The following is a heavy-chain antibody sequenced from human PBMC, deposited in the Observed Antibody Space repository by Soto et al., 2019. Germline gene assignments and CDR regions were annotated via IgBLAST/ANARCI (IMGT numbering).Heavy chain of an antibody. Sequence: QVQLVQSGAEVRKPGSSVRVSCKASGDRFNTYAFNWVRQAPGQGLEWLGGIITFFGAAMYAQKFQGRVTITADEFMTTASMALSRLTSEDTAGYYCARGGKERFRGSGMDVWGQGTTVTVSS. J-gene: IGHJ6*02. CDR3: ARGGKERFRGSGMDV. CDR2: IITFFGAA. CDR1: GDRFNTYA. D-gene: IGHD1-1*01. V-gene: IGHV1-69*01.